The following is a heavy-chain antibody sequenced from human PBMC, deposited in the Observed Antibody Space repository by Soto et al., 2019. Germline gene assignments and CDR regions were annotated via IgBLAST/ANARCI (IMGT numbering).Heavy chain of an antibody. D-gene: IGHD3-10*01. V-gene: IGHV1-69*13. CDR1: GGTFSSYA. Sequence: ASVKVSCKASGGTFSSYAISWVRQAPGQGLEWMGGIIPIFGTANYAQKFQGRVTITADESTSTAYMELSSLRSEDTAVYYCARSGGSDYYYGMDVGGQWTTVTVSS. CDR2: IIPIFGTA. J-gene: IGHJ6*02. CDR3: ARSGGSDYYYGMDV.